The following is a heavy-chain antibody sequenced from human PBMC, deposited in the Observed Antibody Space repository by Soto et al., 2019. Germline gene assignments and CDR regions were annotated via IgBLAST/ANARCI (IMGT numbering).Heavy chain of an antibody. CDR2: IIPILGIA. V-gene: IGHV1-69*02. CDR3: ARGYDFWSGYYDSAFDI. J-gene: IGHJ3*02. CDR1: GGTFSSYT. Sequence: SVKVSCKASGGTFSSYTISWVRQAPGQGLEWMGRIIPILGIANYAQKFQGRVTITADKSTSTAYMELSSLRSEDTAVYYCARGYDFWSGYYDSAFDIWGQGTMVTVSS. D-gene: IGHD3-3*01.